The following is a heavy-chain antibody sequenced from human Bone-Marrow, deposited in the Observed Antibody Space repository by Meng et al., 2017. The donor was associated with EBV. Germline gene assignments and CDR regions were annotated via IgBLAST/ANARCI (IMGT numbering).Heavy chain of an antibody. CDR3: ARDQSGSTRGSFDY. Sequence: QVQLQESGPGLVKPSETLSLTCTVSGGAISSYYWSWIRQPPGKGLEWIGYIYYSGSTNYNPSLKSRVTISVDTSKNQFSLKLSSVTAADTAVYYCARDQSGSTRGSFDYWGQGTLVTVSS. V-gene: IGHV4-59*01. CDR2: IYYSGST. D-gene: IGHD3-10*01. CDR1: GGAISSYY. J-gene: IGHJ4*02.